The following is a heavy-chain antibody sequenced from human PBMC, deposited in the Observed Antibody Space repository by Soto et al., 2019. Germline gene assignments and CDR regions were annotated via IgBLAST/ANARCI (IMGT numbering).Heavy chain of an antibody. Sequence: SETLSLTCTVSGGSISSSSYYWGWIRKPPGKGLEWIGEINHSGSTNYNPSLKSRVTISVDTSKNQFSLKLSSVTAADTAVYYCARGPPLYYFGSGSYYNKYDYWGPGTLVTVSS. CDR1: GGSISSSSYY. J-gene: IGHJ4*02. CDR2: INHSGST. D-gene: IGHD3-10*01. V-gene: IGHV4-39*07. CDR3: ARGPPLYYFGSGSYYNKYDY.